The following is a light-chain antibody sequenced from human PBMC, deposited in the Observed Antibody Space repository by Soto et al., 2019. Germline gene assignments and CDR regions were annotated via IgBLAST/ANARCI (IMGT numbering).Light chain of an antibody. Sequence: QSVLTQSPSASASLGASVKLTCTLSSGYSTYAIAWHQQQSGKGPRFLMKINYDGTHSKGDGFYDRFSGSSSGAERHLTIYSLQSEDEADYYCQSLGTGIQVFGGGTKLTFL. V-gene: IGLV4-69*01. CDR3: QSLGTGIQV. CDR1: SGYSTYA. J-gene: IGLJ3*02. CDR2: INYDGTH.